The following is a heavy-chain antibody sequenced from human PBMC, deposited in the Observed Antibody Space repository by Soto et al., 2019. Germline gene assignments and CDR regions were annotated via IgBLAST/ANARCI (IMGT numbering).Heavy chain of an antibody. CDR2: MNPNSGNT. Sequence: QVQLVQSGAEVKKPGASVKVSCKASGYTFTSYDINWVRQATGQGLEWMGWMNPNSGNTGYAQKFQGRVSMTRNTSISTAYMELSSMRSEDTAVYYCARGPFSRIWFDPWGQGTLVTVSS. CDR3: ARGPFSRIWFDP. CDR1: GYTFTSYD. J-gene: IGHJ5*02. D-gene: IGHD2-15*01. V-gene: IGHV1-8*01.